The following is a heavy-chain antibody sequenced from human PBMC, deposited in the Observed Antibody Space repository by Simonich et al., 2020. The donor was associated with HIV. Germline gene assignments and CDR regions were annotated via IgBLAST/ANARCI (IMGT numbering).Heavy chain of an antibody. CDR1: GGSFSGYY. CDR3: ARRTGYDLDY. CDR2: INHSGST. Sequence: QVHLQQWGAVLLKPSETLSLTCAVYGGSFSGYYWSWIRQPPGKGLEWIGEINHSGSTDYNPSLKSRVTISVDTSKNQFSLKLSSVTAADTALYYCARRTGYDLDYWGQGTLVTVSS. J-gene: IGHJ4*02. V-gene: IGHV4-34*01. D-gene: IGHD5-12*01.